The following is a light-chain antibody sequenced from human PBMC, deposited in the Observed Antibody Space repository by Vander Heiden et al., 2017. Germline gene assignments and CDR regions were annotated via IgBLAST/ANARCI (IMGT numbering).Light chain of an antibody. CDR3: GTWDSSLRVYV. V-gene: IGLV1-51*02. J-gene: IGLJ1*01. Sequence: QSVLTQAPSVSAAPGQKVTISCSGSSSNIGNNSVSCYQQLPGTAPKLLIYENNKRPSGIPDRFSGSKSGTSATLGITGLPTGDEADYYCGTWDSSLRVYVFGSGTKVTVL. CDR2: ENN. CDR1: SSNIGNNS.